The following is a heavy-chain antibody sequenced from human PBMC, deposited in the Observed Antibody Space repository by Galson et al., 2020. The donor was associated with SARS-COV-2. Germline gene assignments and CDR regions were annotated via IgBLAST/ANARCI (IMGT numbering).Heavy chain of an antibody. CDR3: ARRGGRVTAQHFEL. CDR1: GGSISTTSYF. CDR2: IYYSGTT. D-gene: IGHD2-21*02. V-gene: IGHV4-39*01. Sequence: SETLSLTCSVSGGSISTTSYFWGWIRQPPGKGLEWIGTIYYSGTTYYNPSLRSRVTISVDTSTNQFSLNLNSVTAADTAVYYCARRGGRVTAQHFELWGRGTLVTVSS. J-gene: IGHJ2*01.